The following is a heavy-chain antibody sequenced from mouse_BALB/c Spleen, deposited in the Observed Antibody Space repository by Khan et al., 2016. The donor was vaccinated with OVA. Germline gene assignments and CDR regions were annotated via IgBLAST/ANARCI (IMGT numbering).Heavy chain of an antibody. D-gene: IGHD2-3*01. J-gene: IGHJ2*01. CDR1: GFTFSGFG. V-gene: IGHV5-17*02. CDR2: ISSDSNTI. Sequence: EVELVESGGGLVQPGGSRKLSCAASGFTFSGFGMHWVRQAPEKRLEWVAFISSDSNTIYYADTVKGRFTISRDNPKKTLFLQMTSLRSEDTAMYFCARTGYYYFDYWGQGTTLTVSS. CDR3: ARTGYYYFDY.